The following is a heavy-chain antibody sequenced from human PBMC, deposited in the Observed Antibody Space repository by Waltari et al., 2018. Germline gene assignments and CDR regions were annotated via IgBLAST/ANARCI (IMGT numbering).Heavy chain of an antibody. Sequence: QLQLQESGPGLVKSSETLSLTCTVPGGSISSSRSYWGWIRQPPGKGLEWIGTIYYTGSTYYNPSLKSRVTISIDTSKNQFSLNLSSVTAADTAVYYCSRRIQQNGMDLWGQGTTVTVSS. J-gene: IGHJ6*02. V-gene: IGHV4-39*01. D-gene: IGHD5-18*01. CDR2: IYYTGST. CDR1: GGSISSSRSY. CDR3: SRRIQQNGMDL.